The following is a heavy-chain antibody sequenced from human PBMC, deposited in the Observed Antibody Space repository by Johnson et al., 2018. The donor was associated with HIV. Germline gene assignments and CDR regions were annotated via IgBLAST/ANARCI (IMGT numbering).Heavy chain of an antibody. CDR1: GFTFSSYA. CDR2: ISYDGSNK. Sequence: QMLLVESGGGVVQPGRSLRLSCAASGFTFSSYAMHWVRQAPGKGLEWVAVISYDGSNKYYADSVKGRFTISRDNSKNTLYLQMNSLRAEETAVYYCARSEVTAPSPPAGAFDIWGQGTMVTVSS. V-gene: IGHV3-30*04. D-gene: IGHD4-23*01. CDR3: ARSEVTAPSPPAGAFDI. J-gene: IGHJ3*02.